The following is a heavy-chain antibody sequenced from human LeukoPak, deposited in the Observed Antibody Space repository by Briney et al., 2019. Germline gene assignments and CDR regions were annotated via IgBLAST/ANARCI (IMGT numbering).Heavy chain of an antibody. V-gene: IGHV3-30*02. D-gene: IGHD3-9*01. J-gene: IGHJ5*02. Sequence: GGSLRLSCAASRFTFSSYGMHWVRQAPGKGLEWVAYIQYDGSNEQYADSVKGRFSISRDSSKNILYLQMNSLRAEDTAVYYCAKDRGYFDWFPNWFDPWGQGTLVTVSS. CDR1: RFTFSSYG. CDR3: AKDRGYFDWFPNWFDP. CDR2: IQYDGSNE.